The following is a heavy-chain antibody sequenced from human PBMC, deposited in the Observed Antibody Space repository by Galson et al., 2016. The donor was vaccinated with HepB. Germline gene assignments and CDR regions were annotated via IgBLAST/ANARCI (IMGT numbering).Heavy chain of an antibody. J-gene: IGHJ3*02. CDR3: TTGRPQTSRNAFDI. CDR1: GFTFSNAW. V-gene: IGHV3-15*01. Sequence: SLRLSCAASGFTFSNAWMSWVRQAPGKGLEWVGRIKSKTNGGTTDYAAPVKGRFTISRDDSKNTLYLQMNSLKTEVTAVYYCTTGRPQTSRNAFDIWGQGTMVPVSS. CDR2: IKSKTNGGTT.